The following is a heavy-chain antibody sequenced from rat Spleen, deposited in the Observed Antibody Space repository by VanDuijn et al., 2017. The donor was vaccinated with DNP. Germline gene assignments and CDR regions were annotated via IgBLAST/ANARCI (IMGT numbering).Heavy chain of an antibody. CDR2: ILYDGTQT. V-gene: IGHV5S10*01. Sequence: EVQLVESGGGLIQPGRSLKLSCVASGFTFSDYNMAWVRQAPKQGLEWVATILYDGTQTHYRDSVKGRFTISRDNAKTTLYLKMDSLRSEDTATYYCTTPRSTVAAPTWGPGVLVTVSS. D-gene: IGHD1-2*01. J-gene: IGHJ2*01. CDR3: TTPRSTVAAPT. CDR1: GFTFSDYN.